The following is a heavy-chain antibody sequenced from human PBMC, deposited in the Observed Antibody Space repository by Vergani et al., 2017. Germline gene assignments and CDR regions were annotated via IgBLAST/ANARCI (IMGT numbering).Heavy chain of an antibody. CDR3: ATVRAGYSSSWNTLDYFDY. Sequence: QVQLVQSGAEVKKPGASVKVSCKVSGHTLTELSMHWVRQAPGKGVEWMGGFDPEDGETIYAQKFQGRVTMTEDTSTDTAYRELSSLRSEDTAVYYCATVRAGYSSSWNTLDYFDYWGQGTLVTVSS. D-gene: IGHD6-13*01. J-gene: IGHJ4*02. CDR2: FDPEDGET. V-gene: IGHV1-24*01. CDR1: GHTLTELS.